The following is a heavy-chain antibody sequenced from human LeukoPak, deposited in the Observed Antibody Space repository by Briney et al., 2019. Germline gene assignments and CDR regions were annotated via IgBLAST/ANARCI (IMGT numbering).Heavy chain of an antibody. Sequence: ASVKVSCKASGGTFSSYAISWVRQAPGQGLEWMGWISAYNGNTNYAQKLQGRVTMTTDTSTSTAYMELRSLRSDDTAVYYCAWDHTVTKPNLRFDFWGQGTLVTVSS. CDR1: GGTFSSYA. D-gene: IGHD4-17*01. V-gene: IGHV1-18*01. CDR3: AWDHTVTKPNLRFDF. J-gene: IGHJ4*02. CDR2: ISAYNGNT.